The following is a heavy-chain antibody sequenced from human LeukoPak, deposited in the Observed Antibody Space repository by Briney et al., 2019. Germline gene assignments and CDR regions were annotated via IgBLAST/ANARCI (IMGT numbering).Heavy chain of an antibody. CDR2: IYYSGST. CDR1: GGSISSYY. V-gene: IGHV4-59*01. J-gene: IGHJ5*02. Sequence: PSETLSLTCTVSGGSISSYYWSWIRQPPGKGLEWIGYIYYSGSTNYNPSLKNRVTISVDTSKNQFSLKLSSVPAADTAVYYCARGPPGGQFDPWGQGTLVTVSS. D-gene: IGHD3-10*01. CDR3: ARGPPGGQFDP.